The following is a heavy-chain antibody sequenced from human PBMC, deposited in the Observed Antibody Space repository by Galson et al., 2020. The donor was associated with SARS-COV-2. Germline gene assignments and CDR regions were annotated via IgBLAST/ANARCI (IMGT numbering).Heavy chain of an antibody. CDR3: ARAQYSSTWYGPEEYFQY. CDR2: VNPNSGGT. Sequence: ASVKVSCKASGYPFSGYYIHWVRQAPGQGLEWMGWVNPNSGGTKYAQKFQGRVTMTRDTSINTAYMELSRLIYDDTAVYFCARAQYSSTWYGPEEYFQYWGQGTLVTVSS. J-gene: IGHJ1*01. CDR1: GYPFSGYY. D-gene: IGHD6-13*01. V-gene: IGHV1-2*02.